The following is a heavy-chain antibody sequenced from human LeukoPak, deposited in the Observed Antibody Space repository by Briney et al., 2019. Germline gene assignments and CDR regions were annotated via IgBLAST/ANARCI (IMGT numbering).Heavy chain of an antibody. V-gene: IGHV3-7*01. D-gene: IGHD2-8*01. CDR3: ARLMYYHHFDY. Sequence: GGSLRLSCAASGFTFNGFWMSWVRQAPGKGLEWLASIKQDGSEKYSVDSVKGRFTISRDNAKNSLYLQMSSLRAEETAVYYCARLMYYHHFDYWGQGTLVTVSS. J-gene: IGHJ4*02. CDR1: GFTFNGFW. CDR2: IKQDGSEK.